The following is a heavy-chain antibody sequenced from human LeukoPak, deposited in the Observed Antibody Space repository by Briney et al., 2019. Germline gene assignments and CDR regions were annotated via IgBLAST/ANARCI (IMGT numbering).Heavy chain of an antibody. CDR2: ISSSSSYI. V-gene: IGHV3-21*01. D-gene: IGHD3-22*01. J-gene: IGHJ4*02. CDR1: GFTFSSYS. Sequence: PGGSLRLSCAASGFTFSSYSMNWVRQAPGKGLEWVSSISSSSSYIYYADSVKGRFTISRDNAKNSLYLQMNSLRAEDTAVYYCARGQYYYDSSGYYRYWGQGTLVTVSS. CDR3: ARGQYYYDSSGYYRY.